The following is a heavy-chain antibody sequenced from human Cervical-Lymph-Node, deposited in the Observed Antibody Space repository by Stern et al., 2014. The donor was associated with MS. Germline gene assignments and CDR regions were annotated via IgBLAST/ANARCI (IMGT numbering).Heavy chain of an antibody. CDR2: IIPQSGDT. D-gene: IGHD4-17*01. CDR1: GYTFTNFH. Sequence: QVQLGQYGAEVKKPGASMKVSCRASGYTFTNFHIHWVRQAPGQGLEWVGRIIPQSGDTKYAQRFQGRVTLTRDTSVSTAYMEVSRLMSDDTAVYYCARRVTRNNFDSWGQGTLVTVSS. CDR3: ARRVTRNNFDS. V-gene: IGHV1-2*06. J-gene: IGHJ4*02.